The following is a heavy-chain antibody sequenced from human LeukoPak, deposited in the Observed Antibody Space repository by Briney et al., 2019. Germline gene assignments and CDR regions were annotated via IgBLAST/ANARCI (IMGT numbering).Heavy chain of an antibody. CDR1: GYTFTNYY. Sequence: GASVKVSCKASGYTFTNYYMHWVRQAPGQGLEWMGRLNPSGGTTTYAQKFQGRVTMTRDTSTSTVYMELSSLRSEDTAVYYCTRDQGDGYNYPFDYWGQGTLVTVSS. CDR2: LNPSGGTT. J-gene: IGHJ4*02. CDR3: TRDQGDGYNYPFDY. D-gene: IGHD5-24*01. V-gene: IGHV1-46*03.